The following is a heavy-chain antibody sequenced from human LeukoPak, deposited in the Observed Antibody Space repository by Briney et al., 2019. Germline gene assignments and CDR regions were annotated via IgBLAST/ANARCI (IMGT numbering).Heavy chain of an antibody. D-gene: IGHD3-10*01. V-gene: IGHV1-24*01. Sequence: ASVKVSCKVSGYTLTELSMHWVRQAPGKGLEWMGGFDPEDGETIYAQKYQGRVTMTEDTSTDTAYMELSSLRSEDTAVYYCATAINAMVRGVSVPDYWGQGTLVTVSS. CDR1: GYTLTELS. J-gene: IGHJ4*02. CDR2: FDPEDGET. CDR3: ATAINAMVRGVSVPDY.